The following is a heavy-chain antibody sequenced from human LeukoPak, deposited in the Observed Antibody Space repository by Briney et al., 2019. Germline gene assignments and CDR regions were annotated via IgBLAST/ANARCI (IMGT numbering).Heavy chain of an antibody. CDR3: ARQRDFWSGYRYYYYMDV. CDR1: GYTFTSYD. J-gene: IGHJ6*03. Sequence: WASVKVSCKASGYTFTSYDINWVRQATGQGLEWMGWMNPNSGNTGYAQKFQGRVTMTRNTSIRTAYMELSSLRSEDTAVYYCARQRDFWSGYRYYYYMDVWGKGTTVTVSS. D-gene: IGHD3-3*01. CDR2: MNPNSGNT. V-gene: IGHV1-8*01.